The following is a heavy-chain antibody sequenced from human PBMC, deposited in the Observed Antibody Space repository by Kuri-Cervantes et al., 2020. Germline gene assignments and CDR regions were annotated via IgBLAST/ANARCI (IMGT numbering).Heavy chain of an antibody. CDR2: ISSSSSYI. CDR1: GFTFSSYS. J-gene: IGHJ5*02. D-gene: IGHD2-2*01. V-gene: IGHV3-21*04. Sequence: GGSLRLSCAASGFTFSSYSMNWVRQAPGKGLEWVSSISSSSSYIYYADSVKGRFTISGDNAKNSLYLQMNSLRAEDTAVYYCASPPDIVVVPAATLSRPWFDPWGQGTLVTVSS. CDR3: ASPPDIVVVPAATLSRPWFDP.